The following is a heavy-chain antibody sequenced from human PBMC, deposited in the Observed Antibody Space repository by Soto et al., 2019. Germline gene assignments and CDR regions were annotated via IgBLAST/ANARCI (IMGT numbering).Heavy chain of an antibody. CDR1: GFTVSNNY. V-gene: IGHV3-53*01. CDR2: ISSGGSK. Sequence: GGSLRLSCAASGFTVSNNYMSWVRQAPGKGLEWVSLISSGGSKYHADSVRGRFTISRDNSKNTLYLQMNSLRAEDTAVYYCARGLPNMAYYGEYYFDPWGQGTLVTVSS. J-gene: IGHJ4*02. D-gene: IGHD3-10*01. CDR3: ARGLPNMAYYGEYYFDP.